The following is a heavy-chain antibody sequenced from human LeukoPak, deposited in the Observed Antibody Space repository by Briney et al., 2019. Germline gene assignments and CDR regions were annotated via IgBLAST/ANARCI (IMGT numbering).Heavy chain of an antibody. CDR2: INPDGSQK. CDR3: AKLLGTATTYDS. J-gene: IGHJ4*02. D-gene: IGHD5-24*01. V-gene: IGHV3-7*01. CDR1: GFTFSGNW. Sequence: GGSLRLSCEASGFTFSGNWMSWVRQAPGKGLEWVASINPDGSQKLYVDSVKGRFTISSDNTKGSLYLQMNSLGAEDTAMYYCAKLLGTATTYDSWGQGTRVTVSS.